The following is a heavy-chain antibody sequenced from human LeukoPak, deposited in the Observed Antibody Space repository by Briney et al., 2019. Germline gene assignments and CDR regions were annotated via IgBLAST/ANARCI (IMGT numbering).Heavy chain of an antibody. J-gene: IGHJ3*02. V-gene: IGHV3-21*01. Sequence: PGGSLRLSCAASGFTFSSYSMNWVRQAPGKGLEWVSSISSSRSYIYYADSVKGRFTISRDNAKNSLYLQMNSLRAEDTAVYYCARDVVDTAMVPDAFDIWGQGTVVTVSS. CDR1: GFTFSSYS. CDR3: ARDVVDTAMVPDAFDI. CDR2: ISSSRSYI. D-gene: IGHD5-18*01.